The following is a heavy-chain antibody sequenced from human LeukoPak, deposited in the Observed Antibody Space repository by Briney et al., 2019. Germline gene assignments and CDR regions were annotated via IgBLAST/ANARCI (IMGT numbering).Heavy chain of an antibody. CDR3: AKGGDDYGDYLDV. V-gene: IGHV3-30*18. D-gene: IGHD4-17*01. J-gene: IGHJ6*03. Sequence: PGGSLRLSCAASGFTFSSYGMHWVRQAPGKGLEWVAVISYDGSNKYYADSVKGRFTISRDNSKNTLYLQMNSLRAEDTAVYYCAKGGDDYGDYLDVWGKGTTVTVPS. CDR2: ISYDGSNK. CDR1: GFTFSSYG.